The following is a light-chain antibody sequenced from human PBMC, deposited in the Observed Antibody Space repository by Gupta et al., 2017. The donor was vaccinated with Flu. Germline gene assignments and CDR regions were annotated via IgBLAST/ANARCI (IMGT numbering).Light chain of an antibody. CDR2: EVS. CDR1: SSDVGGYNY. Sequence: SAPPPPPSVAGLTGRSITISCTGTSSDVGGYNYVSWYQQHPGKAPKLMIYEVSNRPSGVSNRFSGSKSGNTASLTISGLQAEDEADYYCSSYTSSITLVFGTGTKVTVL. CDR3: SSYTSSITLV. J-gene: IGLJ1*01. V-gene: IGLV2-14*01.